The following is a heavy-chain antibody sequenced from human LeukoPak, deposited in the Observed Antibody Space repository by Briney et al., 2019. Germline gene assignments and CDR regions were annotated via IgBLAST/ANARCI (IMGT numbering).Heavy chain of an antibody. J-gene: IGHJ5*02. D-gene: IGHD6-13*01. V-gene: IGHV4-34*01. CDR2: INHSGST. CDR3: ARHGAAAQDYIWFDP. Sequence: SETLSPTCAVYDGSFSGYYWSWIRQPPGKGLEWIGEINHSGSTKYNPSLKSRVTISVDTSKNQFSVNLSSVTAADTAVYYCARHGAAAQDYIWFDPWGQGTLVTVSS. CDR1: DGSFSGYY.